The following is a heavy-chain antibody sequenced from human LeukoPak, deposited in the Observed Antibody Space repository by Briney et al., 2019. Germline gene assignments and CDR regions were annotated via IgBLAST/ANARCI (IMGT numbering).Heavy chain of an antibody. J-gene: IGHJ4*02. V-gene: IGHV3-74*01. CDR3: VRDIGAVAGTDDY. Sequence: GGSLRLSCAASGFTFSSYWMHWVRQAPGKGLGWVSRINSDGGSTTYADSVKGRFTISRDNAKKTLYLQMNSLRVEDTAVYYFVRDIGAVAGTDDYWGQGTLVTVSS. CDR1: GFTFSSYW. D-gene: IGHD6-19*01. CDR2: INSDGGST.